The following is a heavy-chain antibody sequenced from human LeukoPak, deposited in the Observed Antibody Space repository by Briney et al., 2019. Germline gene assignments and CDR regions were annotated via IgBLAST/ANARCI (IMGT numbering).Heavy chain of an antibody. D-gene: IGHD3-22*01. Sequence: SETLSLTCTVSGYSISSGYYWGWIRPPPGKGLEWIGSIYHSGSTYYNPSLKSRVTISVDTSKNQFSLTLSSVTAADTAVYYCARGRQDVTMIVVIMTAVSYYLDVWGKGTTVTVS. CDR1: GYSISSGYY. J-gene: IGHJ6*03. V-gene: IGHV4-38-2*02. CDR2: IYHSGST. CDR3: ARGRQDVTMIVVIMTAVSYYLDV.